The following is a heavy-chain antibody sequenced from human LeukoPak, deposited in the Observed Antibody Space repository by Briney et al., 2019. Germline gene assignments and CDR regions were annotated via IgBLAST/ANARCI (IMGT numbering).Heavy chain of an antibody. D-gene: IGHD6-19*01. CDR1: GGSISSHF. Sequence: PSETLSLTCTVSGGSISSHFWSWIRQPPGRGLEWIGNIYNSGTTNYNPSLESRVTISVDTSKNQLSLQLTSVTAADTAVYYCTKATQWLAFDYWGRGTLVTVSS. CDR3: TKATQWLAFDY. J-gene: IGHJ4*02. V-gene: IGHV4-59*11. CDR2: IYNSGTT.